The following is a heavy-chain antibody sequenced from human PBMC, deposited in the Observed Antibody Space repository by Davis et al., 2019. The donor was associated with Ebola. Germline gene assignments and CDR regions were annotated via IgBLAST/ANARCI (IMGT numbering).Heavy chain of an antibody. CDR2: ISYDGSNK. V-gene: IGHV3-30*18. CDR3: AKGSVTIFGVAPDYYGMDV. CDR1: GFTFSSYG. D-gene: IGHD3-3*01. Sequence: GGSLRLSCAASGFTFSSYGMHWVRQAPGKGLERVAVISYDGSNKYYADSVKGRFTISRDNSKNTLYLQMNSLRAEDTAVYYCAKGSVTIFGVAPDYYGMDVWGKGTTVTVSS. J-gene: IGHJ6*04.